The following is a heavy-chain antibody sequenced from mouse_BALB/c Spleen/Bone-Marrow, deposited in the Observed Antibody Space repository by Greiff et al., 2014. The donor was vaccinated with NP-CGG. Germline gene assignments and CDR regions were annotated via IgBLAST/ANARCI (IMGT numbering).Heavy chain of an antibody. J-gene: IGHJ4*01. D-gene: IGHD2-14*01. CDR1: GFTFSTYG. V-gene: IGHV5-6*02. CDR2: INSGGSYT. Sequence: EVKLVESGGDLVKPGGSLKLSCAASGFTFSTYGMSWVRQTPDKRLEWVATINSGGSYTYYPDSVMGRFTISRDNAKNTLYLQKARLKSEDTAMDYCARRGRYEEKTDMDYWGHGTSVTVSS. CDR3: ARRGRYEEKTDMDY.